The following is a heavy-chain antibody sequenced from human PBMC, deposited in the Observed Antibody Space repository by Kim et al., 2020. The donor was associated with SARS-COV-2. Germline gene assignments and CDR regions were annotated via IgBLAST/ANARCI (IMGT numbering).Heavy chain of an antibody. CDR2: INTNTGNP. CDR3: ARDLKQKLVLYYNYYMDV. CDR1: GYTFTSYA. J-gene: IGHJ6*03. D-gene: IGHD6-13*01. V-gene: IGHV7-4-1*02. Sequence: ASVKVSCKASGYTFTSYAMNWVRQAPGQGLEWLGWINTNTGNPTYAQGFTGRVVFSLDTTVSTAYLQISSLKAEDTAVYYCARDLKQKLVLYYNYYMDVWGKGTTVTVSS.